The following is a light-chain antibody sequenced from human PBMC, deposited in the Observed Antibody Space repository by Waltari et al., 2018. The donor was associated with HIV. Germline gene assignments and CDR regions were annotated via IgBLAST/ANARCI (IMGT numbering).Light chain of an antibody. CDR3: QAWDSSTVV. Sequence: SYELTQPPSVSVSPGQTASITCSGDQSGDKYACWYQQQPGQSPVVVIYQDSKRPSGIPERFSGSNSGNTATLTISGTQAMDEADYYCQAWDSSTVVFGGGTKLTVL. CDR1: QSGDKY. J-gene: IGLJ2*01. V-gene: IGLV3-1*01. CDR2: QDS.